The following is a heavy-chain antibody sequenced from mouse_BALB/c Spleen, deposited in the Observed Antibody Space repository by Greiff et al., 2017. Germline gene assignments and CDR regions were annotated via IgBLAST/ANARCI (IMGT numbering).Heavy chain of an antibody. CDR1: GFTFSSYA. CDR3: ESRTGKGYFDD. CDR2: ISSGGSYT. V-gene: IGHV5-9-4*01. J-gene: IGHJ2*01. Sequence: EVKLVESGGGLVKPGGSLKLSCAASGFTFSSYAMSWVRQSPEKRLEWVAEISSGGSYTYYPDTVTGRFTISRDNAKNTLYLERSSLRSEDTAMYYCESRTGKGYFDDGGQGTTLTVAS. D-gene: IGHD4-1*01.